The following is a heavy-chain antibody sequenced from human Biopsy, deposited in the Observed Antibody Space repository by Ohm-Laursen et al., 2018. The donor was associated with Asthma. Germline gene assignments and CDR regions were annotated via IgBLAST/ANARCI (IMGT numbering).Heavy chain of an antibody. D-gene: IGHD3-3*01. V-gene: IGHV3-7*01. CDR1: GFTFGDYW. Sequence: SLRLSCAASGFTFGDYWMSWVRQVPGRGLEWVANIKHDGSENNHVDSLKGRFTISRDNAKNSLYLQMNSLRDEDTAVYYCAGMITIFGVVSRGMDVWGQGTTVTVSS. J-gene: IGHJ6*02. CDR2: IKHDGSEN. CDR3: AGMITIFGVVSRGMDV.